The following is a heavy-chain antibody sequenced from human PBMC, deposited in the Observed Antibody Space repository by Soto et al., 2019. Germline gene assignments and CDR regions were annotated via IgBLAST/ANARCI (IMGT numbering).Heavy chain of an antibody. V-gene: IGHV3-7*01. J-gene: IGHJ4*02. Sequence: EVQLVESGGGLVQPGGSLRLSCAASGFTFSSYWMSWVRQAPGKGLEWVANIKQDGSEKYYVDSVKGRFTISRDNAKNSLYLQMKSLSAEDTAAYYCARVRTTLKFDFDYWGQGTLVTVSS. D-gene: IGHD1-1*01. CDR3: ARVRTTLKFDFDY. CDR2: IKQDGSEK. CDR1: GFTFSSYW.